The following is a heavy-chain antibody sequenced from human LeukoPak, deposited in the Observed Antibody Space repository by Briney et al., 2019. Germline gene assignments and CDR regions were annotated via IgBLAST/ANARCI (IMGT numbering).Heavy chain of an antibody. D-gene: IGHD3-22*01. CDR1: GFTFSSYA. Sequence: GGSLRLSCAVSGFTFSSYAMSWVRQAPGKGLEWVSAMSGSGGSTYYADSVKGRFTISRDNAKNSLYLQMNSLRAEDTAVYYCARGQDYYDSSGYSYYFDYWGQGTLVTVSS. J-gene: IGHJ4*02. CDR3: ARGQDYYDSSGYSYYFDY. CDR2: MSGSGGST. V-gene: IGHV3-23*01.